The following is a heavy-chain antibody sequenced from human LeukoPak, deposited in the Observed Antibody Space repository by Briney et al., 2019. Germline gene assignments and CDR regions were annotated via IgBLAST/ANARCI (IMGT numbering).Heavy chain of an antibody. D-gene: IGHD6-25*01. CDR2: VKSKRDGGTI. CDR1: GFTFSNAW. J-gene: IGHJ4*02. Sequence: GGSLRLSCAASGFTFSNAWMTWVRQAPGKGLEWVARVKSKRDGGTIDYAAPVKGRSTISRDDSKDTLYLQMNSLEIEDAAVYYCTTVGSAWNFDYWGQGTPVTVSS. CDR3: TTVGSAWNFDY. V-gene: IGHV3-15*01.